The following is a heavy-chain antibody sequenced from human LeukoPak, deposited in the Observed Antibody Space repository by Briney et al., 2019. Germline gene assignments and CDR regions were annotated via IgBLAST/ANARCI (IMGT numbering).Heavy chain of an antibody. V-gene: IGHV4-34*01. CDR2: INHSGST. D-gene: IGHD3-9*01. J-gene: IGHJ6*03. Sequence: SETLSLTCAVYGGSFSGYYWSWIRQPPGKGLEWIGEINHSGSTNYNPSLKSRVTISVDTSKNQFSLKLSSVTAADTAVYYCARSELRYFDWLPHYYYMDVWGKGTTVTISS. CDR3: ARSELRYFDWLPHYYYMDV. CDR1: GGSFSGYY.